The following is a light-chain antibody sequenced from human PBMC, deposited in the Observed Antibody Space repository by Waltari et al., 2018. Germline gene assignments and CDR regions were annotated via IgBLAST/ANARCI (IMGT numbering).Light chain of an antibody. CDR2: TAS. CDR3: QQSYNLPRT. CDR1: QNIINY. J-gene: IGKJ1*01. V-gene: IGKV1-39*01. Sequence: DIQMTQSPSSLSASVGDRVTITCRASQNIINYLNWYQHRPGKAPKILIYTASSLKNGVPSRFSGSGSGTDFTLTISSLQPEDFATYYCQQSYNLPRTFGQGTKVEIK.